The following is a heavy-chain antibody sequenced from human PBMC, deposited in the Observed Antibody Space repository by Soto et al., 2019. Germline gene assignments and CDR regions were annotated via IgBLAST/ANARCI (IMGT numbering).Heavy chain of an antibody. CDR3: IKASTVTGVGGYR. CDR1: GFAFSSYW. CDR2: ISSDGRNT. D-gene: IGHD6-19*01. Sequence: EVQLVESGGGLVQPGGSLRLSCADSGFAFSSYWMQWVRQAPGKGPVWVSRISSDGRNTTYADFVKGRFTISRDNAENTLHLQMTSLTDADTAVYYCIKASTVTGVGGYRWGQGTLVTVSS. J-gene: IGHJ5*02. V-gene: IGHV3-74*01.